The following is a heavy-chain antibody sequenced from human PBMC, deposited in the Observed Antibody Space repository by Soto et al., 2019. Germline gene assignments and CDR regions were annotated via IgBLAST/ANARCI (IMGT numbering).Heavy chain of an antibody. CDR2: IWYDGSNK. V-gene: IGHV3-33*01. D-gene: IGHD1-1*01. J-gene: IGHJ6*02. CDR3: ASSGTPRAIYYYGMDV. CDR1: GFTFSSYG. Sequence: QVQLVESGGGVVQPGRSLRLSCAASGFTFSSYGMHWVRQAPGKGLEWVAVIWYDGSNKYYADSVKGRFTISRDNSKNTVYLQMNSLRAEDTAVYYCASSGTPRAIYYYGMDVWGQRSTVTVSS.